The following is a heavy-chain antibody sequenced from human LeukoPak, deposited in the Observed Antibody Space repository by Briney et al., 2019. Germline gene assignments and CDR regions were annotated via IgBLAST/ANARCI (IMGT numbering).Heavy chain of an antibody. CDR2: IYYSGST. Sequence: PSETLSLTCTVSGGSISSRSYYWGWIRQPPGKGLEWIGSIYYSGSTYYNPSLKSRVTISVDTSKNQFSLKLSSVTTADTAVYYCARLHCSGGRCSVFDPWGQGTLVTVSS. CDR3: ARLHCSGGRCSVFDP. D-gene: IGHD2-15*01. J-gene: IGHJ5*02. V-gene: IGHV4-39*07. CDR1: GGSISSRSYY.